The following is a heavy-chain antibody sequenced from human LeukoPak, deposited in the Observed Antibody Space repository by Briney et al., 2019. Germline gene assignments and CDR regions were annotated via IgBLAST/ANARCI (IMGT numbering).Heavy chain of an antibody. Sequence: SETLSLTCTVSGGSISSGSYYWSWIRQPAGKGLEWIGRIYTSGSTNYNPSLKSRVTISVDTSKNQFSLKLSSVTAADTAVYYCAREAFEGVDYWGQGTLVTVSS. J-gene: IGHJ4*02. CDR3: AREAFEGVDY. V-gene: IGHV4-61*02. CDR2: IYTSGST. D-gene: IGHD3-16*01. CDR1: GGSISSGSYY.